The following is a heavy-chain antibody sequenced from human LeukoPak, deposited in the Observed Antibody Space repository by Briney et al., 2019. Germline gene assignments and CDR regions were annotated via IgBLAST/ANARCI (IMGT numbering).Heavy chain of an antibody. Sequence: SETLSLTCTVSGGSISSYYWSWIRKPPGKGLEWIGHIYYSGSTHYNPSLKSRVTISVDTSKNQFSLKLSSVTAADAAVYYCARRRAEGGSNGHYNWFDPWGQGILVTVSS. CDR3: ARRRAEGGSNGHYNWFDP. CDR1: GGSISSYY. V-gene: IGHV4-59*08. CDR2: IYYSGST. D-gene: IGHD6-13*01. J-gene: IGHJ5*02.